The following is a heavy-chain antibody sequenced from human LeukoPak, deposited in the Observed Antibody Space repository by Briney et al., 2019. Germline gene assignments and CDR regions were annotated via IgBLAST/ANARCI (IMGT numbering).Heavy chain of an antibody. CDR2: MNPKSGNT. Sequence: ASVKVSCKASGYTFTSYDINWVRQVTGQGLEWMGWMNPKSGNTGYAQKFQGRVTITRNTSISTAYMELSSLRSEDTAVYYCAREVYSSSWYDAGNWFDPWGQGTLVTVSS. CDR3: AREVYSSSWYDAGNWFDP. J-gene: IGHJ5*02. CDR1: GYTFTSYD. V-gene: IGHV1-8*03. D-gene: IGHD6-13*01.